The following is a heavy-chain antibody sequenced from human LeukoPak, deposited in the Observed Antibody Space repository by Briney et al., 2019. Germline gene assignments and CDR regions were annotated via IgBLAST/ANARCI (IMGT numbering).Heavy chain of an antibody. CDR3: ARDMAYSSSWYSDYYYYYMDV. V-gene: IGHV3-11*04. Sequence: GSLRLSCAASGFTFSDYYMSWIRQAPGKGLGWVSYISSSGSTIYYADSVKGRFTISRDNAKNSLYLQMNSLRAEDTAVYYCARDMAYSSSWYSDYYYYYMDVWGKGTTVTVSS. D-gene: IGHD6-13*01. CDR1: GFTFSDYY. CDR2: ISSSGSTI. J-gene: IGHJ6*03.